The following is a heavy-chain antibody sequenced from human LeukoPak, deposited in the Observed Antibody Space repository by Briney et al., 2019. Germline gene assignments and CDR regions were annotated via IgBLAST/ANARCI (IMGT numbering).Heavy chain of an antibody. V-gene: IGHV3-21*01. Sequence: PGGSLRLSCAASGFSFSAYSMNWVRQTPGKGLEWLSTISSSSSDIFYADSVKGRFTISRDNAEKSLYLQMSSLRVDDTAVYYCVSDGQLWFPGDFQHWGQGTLVTVSS. J-gene: IGHJ1*01. CDR3: VSDGQLWFPGDFQH. CDR2: ISSSSSDI. D-gene: IGHD5-18*01. CDR1: GFSFSAYS.